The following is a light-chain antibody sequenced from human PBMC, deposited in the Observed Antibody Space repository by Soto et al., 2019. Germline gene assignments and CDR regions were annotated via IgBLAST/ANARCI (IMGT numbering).Light chain of an antibody. V-gene: IGKV3-20*01. CDR3: QQYGGLPRT. CDR1: QSVSSSF. CDR2: GAS. Sequence: EIVLTPSPGTLSLSPGERATLSCRASQSVSSSFLAWYQQQPGQAPRLLMYGASSRATGIPDRFSGSGSGTDFTLTISRLEPEDFAVYYCQQYGGLPRTFGQGTKVDIK. J-gene: IGKJ1*01.